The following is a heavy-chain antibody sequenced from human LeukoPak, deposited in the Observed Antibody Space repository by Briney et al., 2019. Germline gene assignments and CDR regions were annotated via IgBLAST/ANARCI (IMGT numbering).Heavy chain of an antibody. CDR2: IYPGDSDT. V-gene: IGHV5-51*01. CDR1: GYSFTNYW. Sequence: GESLKISCKGSGYSFTNYWIGWVRQMPGKGLEWMGIIYPGDSDTRYSPSFQGQVTISADKSISTAYLQWSSLKASDTAMYYCARHFLIGVTTVTLDAFDIWGQGTMVTVSS. J-gene: IGHJ3*02. CDR3: ARHFLIGVTTVTLDAFDI. D-gene: IGHD4-17*01.